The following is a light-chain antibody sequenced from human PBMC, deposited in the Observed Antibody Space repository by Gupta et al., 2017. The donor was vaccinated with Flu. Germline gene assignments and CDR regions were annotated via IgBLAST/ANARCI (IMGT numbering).Light chain of an antibody. J-gene: IGLJ3*02. Sequence: QSVLPQPPSVSGAPGQTVTTSCTGSSSNIGASYGVHWYQQLPGTAPKLLIYNTNNRPSGVPDRFSGSESGTSASLAITGLQAEDEADYYCQSYDNTLSGWVFGGGTKLTVL. V-gene: IGLV1-40*01. CDR2: NTN. CDR3: QSYDNTLSGWV. CDR1: SSNIGASYG.